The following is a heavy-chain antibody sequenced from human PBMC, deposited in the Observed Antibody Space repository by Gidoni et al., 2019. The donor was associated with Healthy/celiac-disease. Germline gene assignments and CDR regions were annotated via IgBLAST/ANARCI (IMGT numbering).Heavy chain of an antibody. V-gene: IGHV1-69*09. CDR1: GGPFSRYA. Sequence: QVQLVQSGAEVKTLGTSVKVSCKASGGPFSRYAISWVRQAPGQGLEWMGRIIPILGIANYAQKFQGRVTITADKSTSTAYMELSSLRSEDTAVYYCAQTYYYDSSGYGGAFDIWGQGTMVTVCS. D-gene: IGHD3-22*01. CDR2: IIPILGIA. CDR3: AQTYYYDSSGYGGAFDI. J-gene: IGHJ3*02.